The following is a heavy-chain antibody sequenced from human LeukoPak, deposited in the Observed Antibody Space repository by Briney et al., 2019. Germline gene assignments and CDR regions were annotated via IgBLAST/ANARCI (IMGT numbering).Heavy chain of an antibody. CDR1: GNSVTEVA. J-gene: IGHJ3*02. CDR2: INPNSGGT. CDR3: ARQRLARGAFDI. V-gene: IGHV1-2*02. Sequence: ASVKVSCKVSGNSVTEVAIHWVRQAPGQGLEWMGWINPNSGGTNHAQKFQGRVTMTRDTSISTAYMELSRLRSDDTAVYYCARQRLARGAFDIWGQGTMVTVSS. D-gene: IGHD3-9*01.